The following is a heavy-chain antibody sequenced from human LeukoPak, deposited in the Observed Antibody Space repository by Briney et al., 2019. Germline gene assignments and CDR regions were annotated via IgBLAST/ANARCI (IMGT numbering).Heavy chain of an antibody. CDR2: ISAYNGNT. Sequence: EASVKVSCKASGYTFTSYGISWVRQAPGQGLEWMGWISAYNGNTNYAQKLQGRVTMTTDTSTSTAYMELRSLRSDDTAVYYCARDHDYKRRGAVSSWGQGTLVTVSS. D-gene: IGHD4-11*01. J-gene: IGHJ5*02. CDR1: GYTFTSYG. CDR3: ARDHDYKRRGAVSS. V-gene: IGHV1-18*01.